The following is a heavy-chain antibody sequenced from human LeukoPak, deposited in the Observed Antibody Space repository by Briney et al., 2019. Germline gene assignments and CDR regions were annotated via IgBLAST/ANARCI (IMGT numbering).Heavy chain of an antibody. CDR3: ARGMVRGVIPDY. D-gene: IGHD3-10*01. V-gene: IGHV3-48*03. CDR1: GFTFSSYE. CDR2: ISSSGSTI. Sequence: PGGSLRLSCAASGFTFSSYEMNWVRQAPGKGLEWVSYISSSGSTIYYADSVKGRFTISRDNAKNSLYLQMNSLRAEDTAVYYCARGMVRGVIPDYWGQGTLVTVSS. J-gene: IGHJ4*02.